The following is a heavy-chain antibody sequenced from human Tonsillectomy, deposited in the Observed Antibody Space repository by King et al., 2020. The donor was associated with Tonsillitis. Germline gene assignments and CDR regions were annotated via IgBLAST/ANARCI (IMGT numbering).Heavy chain of an antibody. Sequence: VQLVESGGGVVQPGRSLRLSCAASGFTFSDYKIHWVRQAPGKGLEWVAVISYDGSNKYYADSVKGRFTISRDNSKNTLYLQMNSLRAEDTAVYYCARITGTPLDCWGQGTLVTVSS. V-gene: IGHV3-30-3*01. D-gene: IGHD1-1*01. CDR3: ARITGTPLDC. CDR1: GFTFSDYK. CDR2: ISYDGSNK. J-gene: IGHJ4*02.